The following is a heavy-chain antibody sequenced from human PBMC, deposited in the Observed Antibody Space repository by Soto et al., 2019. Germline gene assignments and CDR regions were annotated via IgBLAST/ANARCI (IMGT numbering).Heavy chain of an antibody. CDR2: IYYSGST. V-gene: IGHV4-39*01. CDR3: ARRFEYSTGWYYFVY. CDR1: GASISTSIYY. J-gene: IGHJ4*02. Sequence: QLQLQESGPGLVKPSETLSLTCTVSGASISTSIYYWGWIRQPPGKGLEWIGTIYYSGSTYYNPSLEIRVTISVDTSKNQFSLKLRSVPAADTAIYYCARRFEYSTGWYYFVYWGQGTLVTVSS. D-gene: IGHD6-19*01.